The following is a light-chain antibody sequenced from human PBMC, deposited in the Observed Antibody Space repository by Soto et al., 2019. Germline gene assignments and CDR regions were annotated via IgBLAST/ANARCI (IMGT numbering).Light chain of an antibody. CDR2: AAS. CDR3: QQTYSTLSSS. V-gene: IGKV1-39*01. Sequence: DIQMTQSPSSLSASVRDSVTITCRASESIARHLNWYQQKPGKAPKLLIYAASSVQNRVPSRFRGGGSGTHFTLTINTLPPEDFATYYCQQTYSTLSSSCGQGTRLEIQ. J-gene: IGKJ5*01. CDR1: ESIARH.